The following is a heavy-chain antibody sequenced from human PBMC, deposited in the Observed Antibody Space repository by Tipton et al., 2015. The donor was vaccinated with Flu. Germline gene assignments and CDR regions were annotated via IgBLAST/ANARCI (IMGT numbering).Heavy chain of an antibody. V-gene: IGHV4-34*01. CDR1: GGSISGYY. J-gene: IGHJ4*02. Sequence: TLSLTCTVSGGSISGYYWSWIRQPPGKGLEWIGEINHSGSTNYNPSLKSRVTISVDTSKNQFSLKLSSVTAADTAVYYCARVIGYCTNGVCYTAKFDYWGQGTLVTVSS. D-gene: IGHD2-8*01. CDR3: ARVIGYCTNGVCYTAKFDY. CDR2: INHSGST.